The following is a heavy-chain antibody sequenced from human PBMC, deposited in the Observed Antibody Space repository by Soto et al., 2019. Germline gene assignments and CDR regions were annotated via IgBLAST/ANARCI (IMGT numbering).Heavy chain of an antibody. CDR1: GGSIRSYY. CDR3: AREGASGFGMDV. D-gene: IGHD1-26*01. V-gene: IGHV4-4*07. J-gene: IGHJ6*02. Sequence: SETLSLTCNVSGGSIRSYYWSWIRQPAGKPLEWIGRIYTTGSTNYNPSLKSRVTMSIDASKSQFSLKVSSVTAADTAVYYCAREGASGFGMDVWGQGTTVTVSS. CDR2: IYTTGST.